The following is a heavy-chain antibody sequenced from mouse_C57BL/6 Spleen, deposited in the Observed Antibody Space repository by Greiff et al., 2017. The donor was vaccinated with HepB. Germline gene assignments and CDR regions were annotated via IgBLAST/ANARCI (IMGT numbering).Heavy chain of an antibody. CDR3: AREILAGRAWFAY. Sequence: QVQLQQPGAELVKPGASVKLSCKASGYTFTSYWMHWVKQRPGQGLEWIGMIHPNSGSTNYNEKFKSKATLTVDKSSSTAYMQLSSLTSEDSAFYYCAREILAGRAWFAYWGQGTLVTVSA. V-gene: IGHV1-64*01. J-gene: IGHJ3*01. CDR1: GYTFTSYW. CDR2: IHPNSGST.